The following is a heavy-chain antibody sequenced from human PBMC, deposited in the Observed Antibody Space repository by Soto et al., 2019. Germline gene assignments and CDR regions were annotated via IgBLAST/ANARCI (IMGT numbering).Heavy chain of an antibody. V-gene: IGHV3-23*01. D-gene: IGHD3-22*01. CDR1: GFPFSSYG. CDR3: AKDVAFHSRYCWGRHYLAH. Sequence: GGSLRLSCAASGFPFSSYGMNWVRQAPGKGLEWVSAISGSDGTTHYADSVRGRFTISRDNSNNTVFLQMNSLRVEDTGLYYCAKDVAFHSRYCWGRHYLAHWGQGALVTVSS. CDR2: ISGSDGTT. J-gene: IGHJ1*01.